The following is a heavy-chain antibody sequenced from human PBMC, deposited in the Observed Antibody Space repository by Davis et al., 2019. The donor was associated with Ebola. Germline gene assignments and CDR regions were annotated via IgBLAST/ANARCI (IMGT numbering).Heavy chain of an antibody. D-gene: IGHD6-13*01. CDR2: ISYDGSNK. CDR3: ARDPGSSWYFMDV. J-gene: IGHJ6*04. Sequence: GESLKISCAASGFTFSSYAMHWVRQAPGKGLEWVAVISYDGSNKYYADSVKGRFTISRDNSKNTLYLQMNSLRAEDTAVYYCARDPGSSWYFMDVWGKGTTVAVSS. V-gene: IGHV3-30*04. CDR1: GFTFSSYA.